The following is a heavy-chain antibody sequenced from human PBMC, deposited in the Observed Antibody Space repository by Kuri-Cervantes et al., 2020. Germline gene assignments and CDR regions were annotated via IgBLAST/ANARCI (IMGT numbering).Heavy chain of an antibody. D-gene: IGHD1-26*01. CDR2: ITPFNGNT. V-gene: IGHV1-45*02. CDR1: GYTFTYRY. Sequence: SVKVSCKASGYTFTYRYLHWVRQAPGQALEWMGWITPFNGNTNYAQKFQDRVTITRDRSTSTAYMELSSLRSEDTAVYYCARGRVGATTYGRPFDYWGQGTLVTVSS. CDR3: ARGRVGATTYGRPFDY. J-gene: IGHJ4*02.